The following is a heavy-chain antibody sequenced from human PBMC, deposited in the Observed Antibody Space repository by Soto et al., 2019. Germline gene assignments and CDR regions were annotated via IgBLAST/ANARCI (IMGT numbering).Heavy chain of an antibody. Sequence: QVQLVQSGAEVKKPGASVKVSCKASGYTFTSYGISWVRQAPGQGLEWMGWISAYNGNTNYAQKLQGRVTMTTDTSTSTAYRELRSLRSDDTAVYYCARDSGALEWELLEYGNWFDPWGQGTLVTVSS. J-gene: IGHJ5*02. CDR3: ARDSGALEWELLEYGNWFDP. CDR2: ISAYNGNT. CDR1: GYTFTSYG. V-gene: IGHV1-18*04. D-gene: IGHD1-26*01.